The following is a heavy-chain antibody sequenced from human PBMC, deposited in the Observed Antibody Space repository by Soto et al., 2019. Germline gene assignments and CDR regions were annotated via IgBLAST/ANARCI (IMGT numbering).Heavy chain of an antibody. CDR2: INHSGST. V-gene: IGHV4-34*01. J-gene: IGHJ4*02. D-gene: IGHD4-17*01. Sequence: SETLSLTCAVYGGSFSGYYWTWIRQPPGTGLEWIGEINHSGSTNYNPSLKSRVTVSVDTSKNQFSLKLSSVTAADTAVYYCARFGGHTVTYDSWSQGTLVTVSS. CDR1: GGSFSGYY. CDR3: ARFGGHTVTYDS.